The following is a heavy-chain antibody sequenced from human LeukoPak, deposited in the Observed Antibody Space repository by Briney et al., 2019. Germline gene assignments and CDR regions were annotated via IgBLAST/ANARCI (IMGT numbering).Heavy chain of an antibody. CDR1: GGSISSYY. CDR3: ARVGNYYDSSGYYDY. Sequence: SETLSLTCTVSGGSISSYYWSWIRQPPGKGLEWIGYIYYSGSTNYNPSLKSRVTKSVDTSKNQFSLKLSSVTAADTAVYYCARVGNYYDSSGYYDYWGQGTLVTVSS. CDR2: IYYSGST. V-gene: IGHV4-59*01. J-gene: IGHJ4*02. D-gene: IGHD3-22*01.